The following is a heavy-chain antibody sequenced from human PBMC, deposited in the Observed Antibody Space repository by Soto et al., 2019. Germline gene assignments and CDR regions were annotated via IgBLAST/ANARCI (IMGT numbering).Heavy chain of an antibody. CDR1: GFTFSNHW. D-gene: IGHD2-15*01. V-gene: IGHV3-74*01. J-gene: IGHJ4*02. Sequence: EVHLVESGGGLVQPGGSLRLSCAASGFTFSNHWMHWVRQAPGKGLVWVSHLKSDGSTTIYADSVKGRFTISRDNDKNSLYVQMNSLRPEDTAVYYCERGGGSGDPAFDYWGQGTLVTVSS. CDR3: ERGGGSGDPAFDY. CDR2: LKSDGSTT.